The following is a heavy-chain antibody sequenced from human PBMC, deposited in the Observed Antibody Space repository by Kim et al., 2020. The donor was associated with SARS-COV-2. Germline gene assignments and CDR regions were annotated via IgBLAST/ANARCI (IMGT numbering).Heavy chain of an antibody. CDR3: ARHEGIAVAIDY. CDR2: IDPSDSYT. V-gene: IGHV5-10-1*01. Sequence: GASLQISCKGSGYSFTSYWISLVRQMPGKGLEWMGSIDPSDSYTNYSPSFQGHVTISADKSISTAYLQWSSLKASDTAMYYCARHEGIAVAIDYWGQGTLVTVSS. CDR1: GYSFTSYW. J-gene: IGHJ4*02. D-gene: IGHD6-19*01.